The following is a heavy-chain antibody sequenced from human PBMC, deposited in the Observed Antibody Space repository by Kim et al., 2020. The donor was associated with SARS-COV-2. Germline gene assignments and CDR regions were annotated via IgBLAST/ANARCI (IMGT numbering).Heavy chain of an antibody. CDR1: GGSFSDYF. Sequence: SETLSLNCAVYGGSFSDYFWTWIRQSPGKGLEWIGEVNDSGVTNYNPSLKSRVTISGDASKNQFSLKLTSVTAADTAIYYCARGTFYNDHHPFDSWGQGTLVSVSS. CDR3: ARGTFYNDHHPFDS. V-gene: IGHV4-34*01. D-gene: IGHD3-3*02. J-gene: IGHJ4*02. CDR2: VNDSGVT.